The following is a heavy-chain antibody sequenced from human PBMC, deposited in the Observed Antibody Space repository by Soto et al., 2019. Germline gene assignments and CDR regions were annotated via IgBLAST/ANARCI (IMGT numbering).Heavy chain of an antibody. CDR2: IWYDGSNK. V-gene: IGHV3-33*01. J-gene: IGHJ6*02. CDR1: GFTFSSYG. D-gene: IGHD4-17*01. Sequence: QVQLVESGGGVVQPGRSLRLSCAASGFTFSSYGMHWVRQAPGKGLEWVAVIWYDGSNKYYADSVKGRFNISRDNSKNTLYLQMNSLSAEDTAVYYCARDHPPTVTRPAYYYYGMDVWGQGTTVTVSS. CDR3: ARDHPPTVTRPAYYYYGMDV.